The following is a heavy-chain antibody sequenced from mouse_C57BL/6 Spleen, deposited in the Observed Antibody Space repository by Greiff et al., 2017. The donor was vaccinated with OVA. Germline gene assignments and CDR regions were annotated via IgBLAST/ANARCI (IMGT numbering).Heavy chain of an antibody. CDR2: INPNNGGT. CDR1: GYTFTDYY. Sequence: EVQLQQSGPELVKPGASVKISCKASGYTFTDYYMNWVKQSHGKSLEWIGDINPNNGGTSYNQKFKGKATLTVDKSSSTAYMELRSLTSEDSSVYYCAKDATVVATGFDYWGQGTTLTGSS. CDR3: AKDATVVATGFDY. V-gene: IGHV1-26*01. J-gene: IGHJ2*01. D-gene: IGHD1-1*01.